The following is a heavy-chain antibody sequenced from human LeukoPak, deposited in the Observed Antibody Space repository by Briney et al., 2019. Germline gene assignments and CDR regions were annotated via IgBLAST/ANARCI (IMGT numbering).Heavy chain of an antibody. V-gene: IGHV3-21*01. CDR1: GFTFSSYS. D-gene: IGHD5-24*01. CDR3: AKDLEKWLQSIDY. Sequence: GGSLRLSCAASGFTFSSYSMNWVRQAPGKGLEWVSSISSSSSYINYADSVRGRFTISRDNSKNTLYLQINSLRPEDTAVYYCAKDLEKWLQSIDYWGQGTLVTVSS. CDR2: ISSSSSYI. J-gene: IGHJ4*02.